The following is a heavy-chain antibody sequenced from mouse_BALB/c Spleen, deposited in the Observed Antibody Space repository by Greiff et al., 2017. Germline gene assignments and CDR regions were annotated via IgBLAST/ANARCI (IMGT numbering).Heavy chain of an antibody. D-gene: IGHD1-1*01. CDR2: IWAGGST. Sequence: VKLVESGPGLVAPSQSLSITCTVSGFSLTSYGVHWVRQPPGKGLEWLGVIWAGGSTNYNSALMSRLSISKDNSKSQVFLKMNSLQTDDTAMYYCARDYYGSSYRTWFAYWGQGTLVTVSA. CDR3: ARDYYGSSYRTWFAY. J-gene: IGHJ3*01. CDR1: GFSLTSYG. V-gene: IGHV2-9*02.